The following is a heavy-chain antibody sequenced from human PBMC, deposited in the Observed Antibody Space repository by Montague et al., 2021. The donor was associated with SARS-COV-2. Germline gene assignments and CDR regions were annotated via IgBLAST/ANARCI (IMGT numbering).Heavy chain of an antibody. Sequence: TLSLTCSVSGASISGAYHWSWIRQRPGKDLEWIGHAYDDRPIXYNPSLRGRASISLDTSKNRFSLTLTSVTAADTALYYCAADMIGAGGRVSWGQGALVTVSS. CDR2: AYDDRPI. V-gene: IGHV4-31*03. D-gene: IGHD3-22*01. CDR1: GASISGAYH. J-gene: IGHJ1*01. CDR3: AADMIGAGGRVS.